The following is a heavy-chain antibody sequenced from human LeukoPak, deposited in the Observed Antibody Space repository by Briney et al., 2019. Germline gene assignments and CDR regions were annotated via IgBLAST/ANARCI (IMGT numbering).Heavy chain of an antibody. CDR2: IYSGGST. Sequence: GGSLRLSCAASGFTVSSNYMSWVRQAPGKGLEWVSVIYSGGSTYYADSVKGRFTISRGNSKNTLYLQMNSLRAEDTAVYYCARAGIAARLFFREYYYYGMDVWGQGTTVTVSS. CDR3: ARAGIAARLFFREYYYYGMDV. CDR1: GFTVSSNY. D-gene: IGHD6-6*01. V-gene: IGHV3-66*01. J-gene: IGHJ6*02.